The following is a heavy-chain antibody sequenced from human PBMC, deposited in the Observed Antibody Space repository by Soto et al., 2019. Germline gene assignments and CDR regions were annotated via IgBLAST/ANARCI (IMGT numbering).Heavy chain of an antibody. D-gene: IGHD5-18*01. J-gene: IGHJ4*02. CDR2: INSDGST. CDR1: GFLVNSAY. V-gene: IGHV3-53*01. CDR3: ARSGYSFAWGY. Sequence: EVQLVESGGGLIPPGGSLRLSCAASGFLVNSAYMTWFRQAPGKGLEWLSMINSDGSTLYAESVKGRFTISRDNSKNRLELQMNSLRAEDTAMYYCARSGYSFAWGYWGQGTLVIVTS.